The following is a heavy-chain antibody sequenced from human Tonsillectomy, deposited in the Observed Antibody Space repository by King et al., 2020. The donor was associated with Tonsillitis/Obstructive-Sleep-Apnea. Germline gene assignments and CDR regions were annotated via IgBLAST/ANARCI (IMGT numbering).Heavy chain of an antibody. Sequence: VQLVQSGAEVKKPGASVKVSFKASGYTFTSYYMHWVRQAPGQGLEWMGIINPRDSGTNYAQKFQGRVTLTRDTSTSTVHMELSSLRSEDTAVYYWAREALAAAGKIIDYGGRGTLVPVSS. CDR1: GYTFTSYY. D-gene: IGHD6-13*01. CDR3: AREALAAAGKIIDY. CDR2: INPRDSGT. J-gene: IGHJ4*02. V-gene: IGHV1-46*01.